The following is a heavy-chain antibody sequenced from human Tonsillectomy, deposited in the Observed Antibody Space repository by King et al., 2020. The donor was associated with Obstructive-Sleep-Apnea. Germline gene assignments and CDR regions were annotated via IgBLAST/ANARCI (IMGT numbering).Heavy chain of an antibody. CDR3: ARDPGKVAGNHWQGNLFDY. J-gene: IGHJ4*02. CDR2: ISYDGSKK. Sequence: VQLVESGGGVVQPGRSLRLSCAASGFTFSSSTMHWVRQAPGKGLEWVAVISYDGSKKYYADSVKGRFTISRDNSKNTLYLQMNSLRAEDTAVYYCARDPGKVAGNHWQGNLFDYWGQGTLVTVSS. V-gene: IGHV3-30*04. D-gene: IGHD6-19*01. CDR1: GFTFSSST.